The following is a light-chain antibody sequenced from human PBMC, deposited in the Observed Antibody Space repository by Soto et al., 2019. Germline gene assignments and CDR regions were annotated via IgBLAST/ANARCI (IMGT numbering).Light chain of an antibody. Sequence: DIQMTQSPSTLSASAGDRVTITCRASQMIYTWLAWYQQKPGKAPKLLIYEASSLDVGVPSRFSGSGSGTELTLTISSLQLEDFATYYCQQYSTFWTFGQGTKVDIK. CDR2: EAS. CDR1: QMIYTW. V-gene: IGKV1-5*03. CDR3: QQYSTFWT. J-gene: IGKJ1*01.